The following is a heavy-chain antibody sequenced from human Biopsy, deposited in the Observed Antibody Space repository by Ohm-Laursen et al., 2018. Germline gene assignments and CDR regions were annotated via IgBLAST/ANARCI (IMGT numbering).Heavy chain of an antibody. J-gene: IGHJ3*02. CDR2: VYYSGST. CDR1: GGSISSYY. CDR3: GRREVVITHDAFGT. V-gene: IGHV4-59*08. Sequence: SDTLSLTWTVSGGSISSYYWTWIRQPPGKGLEWIGDVYYSGSTNRNPSLKSRVTILVDTSKNQFSLKLNSVTAADTAVYYCGRREVVITHDAFGTWGQGTMVTVSS. D-gene: IGHD3-22*01.